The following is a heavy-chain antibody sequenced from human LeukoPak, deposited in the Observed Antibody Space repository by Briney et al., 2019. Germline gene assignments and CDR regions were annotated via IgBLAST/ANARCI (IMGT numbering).Heavy chain of an antibody. D-gene: IGHD3-22*01. CDR3: ARPYYYDSRIDP. Sequence: SQTLSLTCTVSGGSISSGDYYWSWIRQPRGKGLEWIAYMYYSGSTYYNPSLKSRVTMSADTSKNQLSLKLSSVTAADTAVYYCARPYYYDSRIDPWGQGILVTVSS. CDR2: MYYSGST. CDR1: GGSISSGDYY. J-gene: IGHJ5*02. V-gene: IGHV4-30-4*01.